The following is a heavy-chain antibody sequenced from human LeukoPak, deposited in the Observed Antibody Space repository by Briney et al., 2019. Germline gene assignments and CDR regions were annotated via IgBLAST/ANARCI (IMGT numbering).Heavy chain of an antibody. CDR2: IYYSGST. D-gene: IGHD6-19*01. V-gene: IGHV4-59*01. J-gene: IGHJ4*02. CDR3: ARDVGWYSHDS. Sequence: SETLSLTCTVSGGSISSYYWSWIRQPPGKGLESIGYIYYSGSTNYNPSLKSRVTISVDTSKNQFSLKLSSVTAADTAVYYCARDVGWYSHDSWGQGTLVTVSS. CDR1: GGSISSYY.